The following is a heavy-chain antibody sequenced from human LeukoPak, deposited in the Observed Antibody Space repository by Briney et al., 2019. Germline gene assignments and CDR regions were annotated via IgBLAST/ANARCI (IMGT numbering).Heavy chain of an antibody. J-gene: IGHJ2*01. CDR3: AKDIDRWYFDL. V-gene: IGHV3-23*01. Sequence: PGGSMRLSCAASGCTFSSYAISWVRQAPGKGLEWVSGISGSGSSTHYADSVKGRFTISRDNSKNTLYLQTNSLRAEDTAVYYCAKDIDRWYFDLWGRGTLVTVSS. D-gene: IGHD3-9*01. CDR2: ISGSGSST. CDR1: GCTFSSYA.